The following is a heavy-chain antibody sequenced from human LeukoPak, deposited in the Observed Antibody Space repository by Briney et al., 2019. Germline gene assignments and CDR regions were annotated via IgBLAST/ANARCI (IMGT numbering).Heavy chain of an antibody. Sequence: ASVKVSCKASGYTFTGYYMHWVRQAPGQGLEWMGWINPNSGGTNYAQKSQGRVTMTRDTSISTAYMELSRLRSDDTAVYYCARDKPNVVGFGVVMTNWFDPWGQGTLVTVSS. CDR2: INPNSGGT. CDR1: GYTFTGYY. D-gene: IGHD3-3*01. V-gene: IGHV1-2*02. J-gene: IGHJ5*02. CDR3: ARDKPNVVGFGVVMTNWFDP.